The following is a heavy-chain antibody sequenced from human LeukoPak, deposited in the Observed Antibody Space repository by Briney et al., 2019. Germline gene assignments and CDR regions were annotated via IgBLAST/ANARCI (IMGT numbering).Heavy chain of an antibody. Sequence: ASVKVSCKASGYTFTSYYMHWVRQAPGQGLEWMGIINPSGGSTTYAQNFQGRVTMTRDTSTSTVYMELSSLRSDDTAVYYCAGDLSGSYHMYYFDYWGQGALVTVSS. V-gene: IGHV1-46*01. CDR2: INPSGGST. CDR3: AGDLSGSYHMYYFDY. J-gene: IGHJ4*02. D-gene: IGHD1-26*01. CDR1: GYTFTSYY.